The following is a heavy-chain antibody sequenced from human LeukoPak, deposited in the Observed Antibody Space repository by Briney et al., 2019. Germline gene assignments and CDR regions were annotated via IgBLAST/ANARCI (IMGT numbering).Heavy chain of an antibody. V-gene: IGHV3-23*01. Sequence: GGSLRLSCAASGFTFSNYAMSWVRQAPGKGLKWVSTINNNGADTYYADSVKGRFTISRDNSKNTLYLQMNSLRAEDTAVYYCASLSPKWVQIYYYYMDAWGKGTTVTVSS. CDR3: ASLSPKWVQIYYYYMDA. CDR1: GFTFSNYA. D-gene: IGHD5-24*01. J-gene: IGHJ6*03. CDR2: INNNGADT.